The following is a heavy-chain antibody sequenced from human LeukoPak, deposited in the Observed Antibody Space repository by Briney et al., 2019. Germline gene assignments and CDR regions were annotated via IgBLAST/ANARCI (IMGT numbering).Heavy chain of an antibody. CDR2: IIPIFGTA. J-gene: IGHJ3*02. D-gene: IGHD1-1*01. V-gene: IGHV1-69*13. CDR1: GYTVTSYY. Sequence: SVKVSCKASGYTVTSYYMHWVRQAPGQGLEWMGGIIPIFGTANYAQKFQGRVTITADESTSTAYMELSSLRSEDTAVYYCARNRATSPEFDIWGQGTMVTVSS. CDR3: ARNRATSPEFDI.